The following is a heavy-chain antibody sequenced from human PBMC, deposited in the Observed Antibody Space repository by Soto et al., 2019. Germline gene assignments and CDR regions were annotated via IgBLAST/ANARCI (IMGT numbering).Heavy chain of an antibody. CDR2: IIPIFGTA. CDR3: ARDIGYYDILTDSEGNYYYGMDV. CDR1: GGTFSSYA. Sequence: QVQLVQSGAEVKKPGSSVKVSCKASGGTFSSYAISWVRQAPGQGLEWMGGIIPIFGTANYAQKFQGRVTITADESTSTAYMELSSLRSEDTAVYYCARDIGYYDILTDSEGNYYYGMDVWGQGTTVTVSS. D-gene: IGHD3-9*01. V-gene: IGHV1-69*01. J-gene: IGHJ6*02.